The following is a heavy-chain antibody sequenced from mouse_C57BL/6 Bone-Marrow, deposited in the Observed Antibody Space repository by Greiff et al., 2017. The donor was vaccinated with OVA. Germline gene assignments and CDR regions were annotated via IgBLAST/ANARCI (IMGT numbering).Heavy chain of an antibody. CDR1: GFTFSSYA. D-gene: IGHD2-4*01. J-gene: IGHJ3*01. Sequence: EVKVVESGGGLVKPGGSLKLSCAASGFTFSSYAMSWVRQTPEKRLEWVATISDGGSYTYYPDNVKGRFTISRDNAKNNLYLQMSHLKSEDTAMYYCARDISYDYLAYWGQGTLVTVSA. CDR3: ARDISYDYLAY. V-gene: IGHV5-4*01. CDR2: ISDGGSYT.